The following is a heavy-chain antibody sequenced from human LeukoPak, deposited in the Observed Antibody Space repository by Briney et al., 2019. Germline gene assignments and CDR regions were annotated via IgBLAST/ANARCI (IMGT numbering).Heavy chain of an antibody. CDR3: ASEPEGLVPGAFDI. V-gene: IGHV1-69*04. CDR1: GGTFSSYA. CDR2: IIPILGIA. Sequence: GASVKVSCKASGGTFSSYAISWVRQAPGQGLEWMGRIIPILGIANYAQKFQGRVTITADKSTSTAYMELSSLRSEDTAVYYCASEPEGLVPGAFDIWGQGTMLAVSS. D-gene: IGHD3/OR15-3a*01. J-gene: IGHJ3*02.